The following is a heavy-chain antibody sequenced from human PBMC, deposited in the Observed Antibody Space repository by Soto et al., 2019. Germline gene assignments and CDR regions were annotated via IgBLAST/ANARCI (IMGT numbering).Heavy chain of an antibody. CDR3: ARGGSHSSDS. V-gene: IGHV3-23*01. D-gene: IGHD1-26*01. CDR2: ISGSGGST. CDR1: GFTFSSYA. J-gene: IGHJ4*02. Sequence: PGGSLRLSCAASGFTFSSYAMSWVRQAPGKGLEWVSAISGSGGSTYYADSVEGRFTISRDNAKKSLYLQMNSLRAEDTALYYCARGGSHSSDSWGQGALVTVSS.